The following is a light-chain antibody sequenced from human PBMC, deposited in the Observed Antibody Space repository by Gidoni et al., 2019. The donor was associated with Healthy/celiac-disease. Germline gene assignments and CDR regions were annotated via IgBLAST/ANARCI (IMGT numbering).Light chain of an antibody. J-gene: IGKJ4*01. CDR1: QSVLYSSNNKNY. V-gene: IGKV4-1*01. CDR3: QQYYSTPGLT. CDR2: WAS. Sequence: DIVMTQSPDSLAVSLGESATINCKSSQSVLYSSNNKNYLAWYQQKPGHPPKLLIYWASTRESGVPDRFSGSGSGTDFTLTISSLQAEDVAVYYCQQYYSTPGLTCGGGTKVEIK.